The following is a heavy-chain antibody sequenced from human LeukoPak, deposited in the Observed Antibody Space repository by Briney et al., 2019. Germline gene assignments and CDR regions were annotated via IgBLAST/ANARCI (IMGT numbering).Heavy chain of an antibody. J-gene: IGHJ6*02. D-gene: IGHD3-3*01. V-gene: IGHV1-46*01. CDR3: ASRYDFWSGYYPPRGYYYGMDV. Sequence: GASVKVSCKASGYAFTSYYMHWVRQAPGQGLEWMGIINPSGGSTSYAQKFQGRVTMTRDTSTSTVYMELSSLRSEDTAVYYCASRYDFWSGYYPPRGYYYGMDVWGQGTTVTVSS. CDR1: GYAFTSYY. CDR2: INPSGGST.